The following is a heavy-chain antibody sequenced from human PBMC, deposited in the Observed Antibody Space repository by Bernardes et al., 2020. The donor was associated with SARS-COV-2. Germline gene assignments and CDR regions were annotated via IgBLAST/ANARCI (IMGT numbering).Heavy chain of an antibody. CDR2: IYYSGST. D-gene: IGHD2-2*01. CDR1: GGPISSYY. J-gene: IGHJ5*02. V-gene: IGHV4-59*01. Sequence: SETLSLTFTVSGGPISSYYWSCIRQPPGKGLEWIGYIYYSGSTNYNPSLKSRVTISVDTSKNQFSLKLSSVTAADTAVYYCARGGLGYCSSTSCYALNHNWFDPWGQGTLVTVSS. CDR3: ARGGLGYCSSTSCYALNHNWFDP.